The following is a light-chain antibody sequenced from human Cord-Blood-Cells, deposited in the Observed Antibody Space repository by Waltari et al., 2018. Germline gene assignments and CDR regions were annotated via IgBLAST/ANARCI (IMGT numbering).Light chain of an antibody. CDR1: SSDVGGYNY. J-gene: IGLJ1*01. Sequence: QSALTQPASVSGSPGQSITISCTGTSSDVGGYNYVSWYQQHPGKAPKLMIYEVSNRPSGCYNRFSGSKSGNTASLTISGLQAEDEADYYCSSYTSSSTYVFGTGTKVTVL. CDR2: EVS. CDR3: SSYTSSSTYV. V-gene: IGLV2-14*01.